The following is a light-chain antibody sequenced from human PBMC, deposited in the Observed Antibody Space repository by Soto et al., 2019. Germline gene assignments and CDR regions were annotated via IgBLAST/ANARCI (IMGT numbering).Light chain of an antibody. CDR2: GAS. CDR3: QQYGGSPPLT. CDR1: QSVSSKY. J-gene: IGKJ4*01. V-gene: IGKV3-20*01. Sequence: EIVLTQSPGTLSLSPGERATLSCRASQSVSSKYLAWYQQKPGQAPRLLIYGASSRATGIPDRFSGSVSGTDVTLTISRLEPEDFTVYYCQQYGGSPPLTFGGGTKVEIK.